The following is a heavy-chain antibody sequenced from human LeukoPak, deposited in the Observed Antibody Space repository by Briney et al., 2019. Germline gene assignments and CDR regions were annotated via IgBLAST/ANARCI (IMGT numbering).Heavy chain of an antibody. J-gene: IGHJ4*02. CDR1: GFTLSSYG. Sequence: PGRSLRLSCAASGFTLSSYGMHWVRQAPGKGLEWMAVIWYDGSNKYYADSVKGRFTISRDNSKNTLYLQMNSLRAEDTAVYYCARLTTTVTTPFDYWGQGTLVTVSS. V-gene: IGHV3-33*01. CDR3: ARLTTTVTTPFDY. D-gene: IGHD4-17*01. CDR2: IWYDGSNK.